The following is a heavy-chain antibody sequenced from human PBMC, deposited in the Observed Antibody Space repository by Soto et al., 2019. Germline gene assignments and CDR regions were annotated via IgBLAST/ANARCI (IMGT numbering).Heavy chain of an antibody. D-gene: IGHD4-17*01. CDR1: GGSLSSGGYS. CDR2: IYHSGST. V-gene: IGHV4-30-2*01. J-gene: IGHJ4*02. Sequence: SDTLFLTCAVSGGSLSSGGYSWSWIRQPPGKGLEWIGYIYHSGSTYYNPSLKSRVTISVDRSKNQFSLKQSSVTAADTAVYYCDRGGDYDPPYYFDYWGQGTLVTVSS. CDR3: DRGGDYDPPYYFDY.